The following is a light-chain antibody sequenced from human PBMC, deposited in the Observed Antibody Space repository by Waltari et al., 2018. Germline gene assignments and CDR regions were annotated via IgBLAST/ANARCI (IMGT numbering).Light chain of an antibody. CDR2: EGS. Sequence: QSALTQPPSVSGSPGQSVTISCTGTSSDVGSYNRVSWYQQPPDPAPKPIIYEGSDRPSGVPDRFSGSKSANTAFLTISGLQAEDEADYFCSSYTSSSIWVFGTGTKVTVL. CDR3: SSYTSSSIWV. J-gene: IGLJ1*01. CDR1: SSDVGSYNR. V-gene: IGLV2-18*02.